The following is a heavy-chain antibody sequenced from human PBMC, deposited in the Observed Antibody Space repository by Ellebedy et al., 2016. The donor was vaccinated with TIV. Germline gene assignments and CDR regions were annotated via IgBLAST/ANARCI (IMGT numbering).Heavy chain of an antibody. CDR2: INSNGRST. D-gene: IGHD2-15*01. J-gene: IGHJ4*02. CDR3: ARDPYIEGDY. Sequence: HTGGSLRLSCAASGFTFSSYWMHWVRQAPGKGLVWVSRINSNGRSTNYADSVKGRFTISRDNAKNTLYLQMDGLRAEDTAVYYCARDPYIEGDYWGRGALVTVSS. CDR1: GFTFSSYW. V-gene: IGHV3-74*01.